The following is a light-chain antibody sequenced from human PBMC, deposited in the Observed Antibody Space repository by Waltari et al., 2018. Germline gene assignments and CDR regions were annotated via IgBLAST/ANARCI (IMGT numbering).Light chain of an antibody. Sequence: VLPLFPGTLSLSLGVRATLSCRANQIITNSYLAWYQQKPGQSPRLLIYGASSRATGIPDRFSGSGSGTDFTLTITRLAPEDFAMYYCQQYDHSPWTFGQGTKVEIQ. CDR2: GAS. CDR1: QIITNSY. V-gene: IGKV3-20*01. J-gene: IGKJ1*01. CDR3: QQYDHSPWT.